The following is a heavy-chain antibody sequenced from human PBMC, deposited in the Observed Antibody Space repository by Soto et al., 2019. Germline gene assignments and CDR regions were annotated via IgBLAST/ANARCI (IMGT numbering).Heavy chain of an antibody. J-gene: IGHJ5*02. D-gene: IGHD6-6*01. Sequence: SQTLSLTCAISGDSVSSYSAAWNWIRQSPSGGLEWLGRTYYRSRFFSDYAESVKSRIIINPDTSKNQFSLQLKSVTPEDTAVYYCARDRYSSSGWFDPWGQGTPATVSS. CDR1: GDSVSSYSAA. CDR2: TYYRSRFFS. V-gene: IGHV6-1*01. CDR3: ARDRYSSSGWFDP.